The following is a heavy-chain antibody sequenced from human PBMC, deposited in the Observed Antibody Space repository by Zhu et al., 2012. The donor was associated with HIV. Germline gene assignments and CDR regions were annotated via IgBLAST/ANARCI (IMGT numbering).Heavy chain of an antibody. CDR2: SLTVGVP. V-gene: IGHV4-59*01. CDR3: ARVVEEIYTATWYKYYYYYMDV. Sequence: QVQLQESGPGMLKPSETLSLICTVSDDSINNFHWSWIRQPPGRDWSGLDTSLTVGVPTTIPPSRVVSPFLLDTTMNEYSMKLTSVTAADTAVYFCARVVEEIYTATWYKYYYYYMDVWGKGTTVTVSS. D-gene: IGHD1-14*01. J-gene: IGHJ6*03. CDR1: DDSINNFH.